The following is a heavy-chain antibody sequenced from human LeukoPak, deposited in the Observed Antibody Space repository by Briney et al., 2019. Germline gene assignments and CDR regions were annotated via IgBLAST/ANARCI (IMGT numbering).Heavy chain of an antibody. D-gene: IGHD3-16*01. Sequence: SETLSLTCAVYGGSFSGYYWSWIRQPPGKGLEWIGEINHSGSTNYNPSLKSRVTISVDTSKNQFSLKLSSVTAADTAVYYCARHGGRGRAKTIRDWFDPWGQGTLVTVSS. CDR2: INHSGST. V-gene: IGHV4-34*01. CDR1: GGSFSGYY. CDR3: ARHGGRGRAKTIRDWFDP. J-gene: IGHJ5*02.